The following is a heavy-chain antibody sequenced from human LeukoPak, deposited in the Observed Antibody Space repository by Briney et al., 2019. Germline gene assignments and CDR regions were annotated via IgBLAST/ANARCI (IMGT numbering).Heavy chain of an antibody. CDR2: IIPVFDTA. CDR1: GDTFSNYD. CDR3: ALSAEKQLVYFDF. D-gene: IGHD6-13*01. J-gene: IGHJ4*02. Sequence: ASVKVSCKASGDTFSNYDATWVRQAPGQGLEWMGRIIPVFDTAKYAQNFQGRVTMTTDESSSTAYMELYSLRSEDTAVYYCALSAEKQLVYFDFGGQGPLVTVSS. V-gene: IGHV1-69*05.